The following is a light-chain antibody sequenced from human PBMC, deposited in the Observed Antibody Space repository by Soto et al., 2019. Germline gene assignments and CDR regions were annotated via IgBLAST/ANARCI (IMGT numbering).Light chain of an antibody. Sequence: DIQMTQSPSSLSASVGDRVIISCRASQSIGTYLNWYQQKPGKAPKLLIYAASTLQSGVPSRFRGSGSRTDFALTISSLQPEAFATYWCQQSFSTPAITFGQGTRLEMK. CDR2: AAS. CDR1: QSIGTY. CDR3: QQSFSTPAIT. J-gene: IGKJ5*01. V-gene: IGKV1-39*01.